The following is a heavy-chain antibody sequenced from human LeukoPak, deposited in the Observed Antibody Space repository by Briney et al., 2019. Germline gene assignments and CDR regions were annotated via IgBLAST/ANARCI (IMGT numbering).Heavy chain of an antibody. V-gene: IGHV4-59*01. CDR3: ARVIRQAPVNWFDP. Sequence: SETLSLTCTVSGGSISSYYWSWIRQPPGKGLEWIGYIYYSGSTNYNPSLKSRVTISVDTSKNQFSLKLSSVTAADTAVYYCARVIRQAPVNWFDPWGQGTLVTVSS. J-gene: IGHJ5*02. CDR2: IYYSGST. D-gene: IGHD2/OR15-2a*01. CDR1: GGSISSYY.